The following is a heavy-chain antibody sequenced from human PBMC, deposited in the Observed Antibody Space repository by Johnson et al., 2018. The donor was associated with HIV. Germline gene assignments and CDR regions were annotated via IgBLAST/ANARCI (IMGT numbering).Heavy chain of an antibody. Sequence: VQLVESGGGLVQPGGSLRLSCAASGFTFSSYWMHWVRQAPGKGLVWVSRVNSDGSSTSYADSVKGRFTISRDNAKNTLYLQMNSLRAEDTAVYDCARGPPPHYDAFDIWGQGTMVTVSS. CDR1: GFTFSSYW. V-gene: IGHV3-74*02. J-gene: IGHJ3*02. CDR3: ARGPPPHYDAFDI. CDR2: VNSDGSST.